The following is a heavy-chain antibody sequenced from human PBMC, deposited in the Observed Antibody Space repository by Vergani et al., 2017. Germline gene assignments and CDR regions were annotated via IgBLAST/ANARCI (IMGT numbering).Heavy chain of an antibody. J-gene: IGHJ4*02. V-gene: IGHV1-2*02. CDR3: ARGPRYYDFWSGYFDY. D-gene: IGHD3-3*01. CDR1: GYTFTGYY. CDR2: INPNSGGT. Sequence: QIKLEQSGAEVKKPGASVKVSCKASGYTFTGYYMHWVRQAPGQGLEWMGWINPNSGGTNYAQKFQGRVTMTRDTSISTAYMELSRMRSDDTAVYYCARGPRYYDFWSGYFDYWGQGTLVTVSS.